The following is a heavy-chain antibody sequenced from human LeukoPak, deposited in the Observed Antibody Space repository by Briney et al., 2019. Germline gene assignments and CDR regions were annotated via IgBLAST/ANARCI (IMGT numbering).Heavy chain of an antibody. CDR3: ARGGVGAMSAFDI. D-gene: IGHD1-26*01. CDR1: GGSISSSNW. V-gene: IGHV4-4*02. Sequence: SETLSLTCAVSGGSISSSNWWSWVRQPPGKGLEWIGEIYHSGSTYYNPSLKSRVTISVDRSKNQFSLKLSSVTAADTAVYYCARGGVGAMSAFDIWGQGTMVTVSS. J-gene: IGHJ3*02. CDR2: IYHSGST.